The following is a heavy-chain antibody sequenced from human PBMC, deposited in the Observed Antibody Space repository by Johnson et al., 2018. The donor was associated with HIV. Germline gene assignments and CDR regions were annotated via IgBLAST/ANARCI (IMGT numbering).Heavy chain of an antibody. V-gene: IGHV3-30*03. CDR3: ARIGVAVITVLGAFDV. Sequence: QVQLVESGGGLVQPGGSLRLSCAASGFTFSSYCMHWVRQAAGKGLEWVAGITYDGNTEAYAHSVKGRFTISRDNSKSTLYLQMNSLRPEDTAVYYCARIGVAVITVLGAFDVWGQGTMVTVSS. CDR1: GFTFSSYC. D-gene: IGHD3-22*01. CDR2: ITYDGNTE. J-gene: IGHJ3*01.